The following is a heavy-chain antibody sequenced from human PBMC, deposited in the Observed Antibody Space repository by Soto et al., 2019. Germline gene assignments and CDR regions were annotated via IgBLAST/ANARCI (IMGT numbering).Heavy chain of an antibody. CDR3: ARVYCSGGSCYPLDY. V-gene: IGHV3-74*01. J-gene: IGHJ4*02. CDR2: INSDGSST. Sequence: EVQLVESGGGLVQPGGSLRLSCAASGFTFSSYWMHWVRQAPGKGLVWVSRINSDGSSTSYADSVKGRFTISRDNAKNTLYLQMNSLRAKYTAVYYCARVYCSGGSCYPLDYWGQGTLVTVSS. CDR1: GFTFSSYW. D-gene: IGHD2-15*01.